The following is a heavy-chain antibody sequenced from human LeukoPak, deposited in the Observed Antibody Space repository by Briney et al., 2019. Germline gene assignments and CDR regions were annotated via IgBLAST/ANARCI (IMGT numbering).Heavy chain of an antibody. J-gene: IGHJ4*02. CDR3: ARGDSSGWYSQKYYFDY. CDR2: IYYSRST. V-gene: IGHV4-39*01. D-gene: IGHD6-19*01. Sequence: SETLSLTCTVTGGSISSSSYYWGWIRQPPGKGLEWIGSIYYSRSTYYNPSLKSRVTISVDTSKNQFSLKLSSVTAADTAVYYCARGDSSGWYSQKYYFDYWGQGTLVTVSS. CDR1: GGSISSSSYY.